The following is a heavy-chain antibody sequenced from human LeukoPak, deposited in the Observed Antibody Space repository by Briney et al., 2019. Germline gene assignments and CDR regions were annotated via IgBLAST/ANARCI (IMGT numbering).Heavy chain of an antibody. CDR2: ISGSGGST. CDR1: GFTFSSYG. J-gene: IGHJ4*02. Sequence: GGSLRLSCAASGFTFSSYGMSWVRQAPGKGLEWVSAISGSGGSTYYADSVKGRFTISRDNSKNTLYLQMNSLRAEDTAVYYCAKEYYDILTGYAWILDYWGQGTLVTVSS. CDR3: AKEYYDILTGYAWILDY. V-gene: IGHV3-23*01. D-gene: IGHD3-9*01.